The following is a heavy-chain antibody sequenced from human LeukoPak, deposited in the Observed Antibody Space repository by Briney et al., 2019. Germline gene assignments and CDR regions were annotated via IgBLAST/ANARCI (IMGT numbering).Heavy chain of an antibody. J-gene: IGHJ6*03. V-gene: IGHV1-18*01. D-gene: IGHD2-15*01. CDR3: ARVAGPHYMDV. CDR2: ISGNSVNT. Sequence: ASVKVSCKASGYTFTSYGISWVRQAPGQGLEWMGWISGNSVNTNPAQNLQGRVTMTKDTPTDTAYMELRSLRSDDTAVYFCARVAGPHYMDVWGTGTTVTVSS. CDR1: GYTFTSYG.